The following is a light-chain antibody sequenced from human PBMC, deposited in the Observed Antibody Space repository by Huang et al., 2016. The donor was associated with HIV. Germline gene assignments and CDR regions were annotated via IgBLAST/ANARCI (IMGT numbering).Light chain of an antibody. J-gene: IGKJ1*01. CDR3: QQYDNWPPT. CDR2: GAS. CDR1: QSVSRS. Sequence: EIVMTQSPATLSVSPGERATLSCRASQSVSRSVAWYQQKPGQAPRLLIYGASTRATGIPARFSGSGSGTEFTLTISSLQSEDFAVYYCQQYDNWPPTFGQGTKVEIK. V-gene: IGKV3-15*01.